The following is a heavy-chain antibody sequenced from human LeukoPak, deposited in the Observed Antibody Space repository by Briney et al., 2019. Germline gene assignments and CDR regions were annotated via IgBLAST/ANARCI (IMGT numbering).Heavy chain of an antibody. D-gene: IGHD2-21*02. Sequence: ASVKVSCKASGYTFSNYFMHWVRQAPGQGLEWMGWISAYNGNTNYAQKLQGRVTMTTDTSTSTAYMELRSLRSDDTAVYYCARDPRIVVVTGGDAFDIWGQGTMDTVSS. V-gene: IGHV1-18*04. CDR1: GYTFSNYF. J-gene: IGHJ3*02. CDR3: ARDPRIVVVTGGDAFDI. CDR2: ISAYNGNT.